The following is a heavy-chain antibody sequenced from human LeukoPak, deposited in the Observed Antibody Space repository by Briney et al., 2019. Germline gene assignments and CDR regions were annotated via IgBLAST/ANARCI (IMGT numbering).Heavy chain of an antibody. Sequence: PGGSLRLSCAASGFTFSSYGMHWVRQAPGKGLEWVAVIWYDGSNKYYADSVKGRFTISRDNSKNTLYLQMNSLRAEDTAVYYCARDGGVYGDFPEYNWFDPWGQGTLVTASS. V-gene: IGHV3-33*01. CDR3: ARDGGVYGDFPEYNWFDP. D-gene: IGHD4-17*01. J-gene: IGHJ5*02. CDR1: GFTFSSYG. CDR2: IWYDGSNK.